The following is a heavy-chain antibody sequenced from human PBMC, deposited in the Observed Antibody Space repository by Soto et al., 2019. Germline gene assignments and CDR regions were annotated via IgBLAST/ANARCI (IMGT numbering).Heavy chain of an antibody. CDR1: GYRFTSYW. D-gene: IGHD1-26*01. J-gene: IGHJ3*02. V-gene: IGHV5-51*01. Sequence: GESLKISCKGSGYRFTSYWIGWVRQMPGKGLEWMGIIYPGDSDTRYSPPFQGQVTISADKSISTSYLQWSSLKASDTAMYYCARHASWDRDAFDIWGQGTMVTVSS. CDR2: IYPGDSDT. CDR3: ARHASWDRDAFDI.